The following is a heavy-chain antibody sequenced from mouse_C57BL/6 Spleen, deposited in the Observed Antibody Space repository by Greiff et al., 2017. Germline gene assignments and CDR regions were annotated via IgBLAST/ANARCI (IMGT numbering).Heavy chain of an antibody. V-gene: IGHV2-5*01. CDR3: AKNSITTVVDWYFDV. D-gene: IGHD1-1*01. Sequence: VKLQESGPGLVQPSQSLSITCTVSGFSLTSYGVHWVRQSPGKGLEWLGVIWRGGSTDYNAAFMSRLSITKDNSKSQVFFKMNSLQADDTAIYYCAKNSITTVVDWYFDVWGTGTTVTVSS. CDR1: GFSLTSYG. CDR2: IWRGGST. J-gene: IGHJ1*03.